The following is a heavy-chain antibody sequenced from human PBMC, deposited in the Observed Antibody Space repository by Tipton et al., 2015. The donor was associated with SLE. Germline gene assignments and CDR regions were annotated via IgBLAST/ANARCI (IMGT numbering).Heavy chain of an antibody. Sequence: TLSLTCAVSGYSISSGYYWGWIRQPPGKGLEWIGSIYHSGSTYYNPSLKSRVTISVDTSTSTVYMELSSLRSEDTAVYYCARALYRSSGPFDYWGQGTLVTVSS. CDR1: GYSISSGYY. V-gene: IGHV4-38-2*01. J-gene: IGHJ4*02. CDR2: IYHSGST. CDR3: ARALYRSSGPFDY. D-gene: IGHD6-19*01.